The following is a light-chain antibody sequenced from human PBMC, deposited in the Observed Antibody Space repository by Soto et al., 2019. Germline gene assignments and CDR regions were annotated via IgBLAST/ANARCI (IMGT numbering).Light chain of an antibody. CDR3: QQSYNTPQT. V-gene: IGKV1-39*01. CDR2: ATD. J-gene: IGKJ1*01. Sequence: DIQMTQSPSSLSASVGDRVTITCRASQTITNYLNWYQQQSGKAPKLLIYATDTLHSGVPSRFSGSGSGTDYTLTISSLQPEDFATYYCQQSYNTPQTFGQGTKVDIK. CDR1: QTITNY.